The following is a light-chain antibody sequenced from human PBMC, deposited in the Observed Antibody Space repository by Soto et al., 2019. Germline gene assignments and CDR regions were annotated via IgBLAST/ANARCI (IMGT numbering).Light chain of an antibody. CDR3: SSFTTTSTVL. V-gene: IGLV2-14*01. J-gene: IGLJ2*01. Sequence: QSALTQPASVSGSLGQSITISCTGTSSDIGGYNYVSWYQQHPGKAPKVMIFEVSKRPSGVSNRFSGSKSGNMASLTISGLQAEDEGDYYCSSFTTTSTVLLGGGTKL. CDR1: SSDIGGYNY. CDR2: EVS.